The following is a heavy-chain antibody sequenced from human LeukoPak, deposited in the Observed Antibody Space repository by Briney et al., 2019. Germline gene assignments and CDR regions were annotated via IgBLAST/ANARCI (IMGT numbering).Heavy chain of an antibody. D-gene: IGHD6-19*01. CDR3: ARATTVAGTTESGVGY. J-gene: IGHJ4*02. CDR2: IDRTSSFL. Sequence: PGGSLRLSCAASGLTFSSYTMNWVRQAPGKGLEWVSSIDRTSSFLYYADSVKGRFTISRDNAKNSLYLQMNSLRAEDTAMYYCARATTVAGTTESGVGYWGQGTLVTVSS. V-gene: IGHV3-21*01. CDR1: GLTFSSYT.